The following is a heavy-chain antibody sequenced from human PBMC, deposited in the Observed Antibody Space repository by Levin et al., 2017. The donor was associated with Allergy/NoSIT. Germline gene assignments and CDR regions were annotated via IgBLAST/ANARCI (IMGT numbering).Heavy chain of an antibody. V-gene: IGHV3-33*01. CDR2: IWYDGSNK. J-gene: IGHJ5*02. CDR3: ARDLKWLVHWFDP. D-gene: IGHD6-19*01. CDR1: GFTFSSYG. Sequence: LSLTCAASGFTFSSYGMHWVRQAPGKGLEWVAVIWYDGSNKYYADSVKGRFTISRDNSKNTLYLQTNSLRAEDTAVYFCARDLKWLVHWFDPWGQGILVTVSS.